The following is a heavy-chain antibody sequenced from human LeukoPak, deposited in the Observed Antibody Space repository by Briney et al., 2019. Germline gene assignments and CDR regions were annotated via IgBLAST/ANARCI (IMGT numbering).Heavy chain of an antibody. J-gene: IGHJ4*02. V-gene: IGHV4-34*01. D-gene: IGHD4-23*01. CDR1: GGSISSYY. CDR3: ARGRGTVVTPETGPNLDY. Sequence: SETLSLTCTVSGGSISSYYWSWIRQPPGKGLEWIGEINHSGSTNYNPSLKSRVTISVDTSKNQFSLKLSSVTAADTAVYYCARGRGTVVTPETGPNLDYWGQGTLVTVSS. CDR2: INHSGST.